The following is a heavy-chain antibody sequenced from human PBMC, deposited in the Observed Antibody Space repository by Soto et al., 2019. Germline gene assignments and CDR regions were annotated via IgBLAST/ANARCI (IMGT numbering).Heavy chain of an antibody. V-gene: IGHV3-30-3*01. CDR2: ISYDGSNK. CDR3: ARWVRAAAIVDY. D-gene: IGHD6-13*01. J-gene: IGHJ4*02. CDR1: GFTFSSYA. Sequence: HPGGSLRLSCAASGFTFSSYAMHWVRQAPGKGLEWVAVISYDGSNKYYADSVKGRFTISRDNSKNTLYLQMNSLRAEDTAVYYCARWVRAAAIVDYWGQGTLVTVSS.